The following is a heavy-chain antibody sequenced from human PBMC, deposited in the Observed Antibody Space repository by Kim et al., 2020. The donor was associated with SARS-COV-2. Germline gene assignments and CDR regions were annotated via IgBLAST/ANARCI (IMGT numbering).Heavy chain of an antibody. CDR1: VGSFSDYS. Sequence: SETLSLTCAVYVGSFSDYSWSWIRQSPGKGLEWIGEITHSGSTNYNPSLKSRVTLLVDTSKNQFSLKLSSVTAADTAVYYCVRDQVGLWGQGTLVTVSS. CDR3: VRDQVGL. CDR2: ITHSGST. V-gene: IGHV4-34*01. D-gene: IGHD5-12*01. J-gene: IGHJ4*02.